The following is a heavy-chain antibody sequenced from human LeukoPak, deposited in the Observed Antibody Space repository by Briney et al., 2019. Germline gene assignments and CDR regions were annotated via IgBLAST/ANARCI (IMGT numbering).Heavy chain of an antibody. J-gene: IGHJ4*02. CDR2: ISGRGVST. Sequence: GGSLRLSCAASGCTFSTYAMSWVRQAPGKGLEWVSAISGRGVSTSYADSVRGRFTISRDNSKNTLYLQMSSLRAEDTAVYYCAKAASGNWNDVSDYWGQGTLVTVSS. D-gene: IGHD1-20*01. CDR3: AKAASGNWNDVSDY. V-gene: IGHV3-23*01. CDR1: GCTFSTYA.